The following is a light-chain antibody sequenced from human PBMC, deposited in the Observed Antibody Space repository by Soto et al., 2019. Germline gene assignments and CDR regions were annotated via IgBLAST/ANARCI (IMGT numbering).Light chain of an antibody. J-gene: IGKJ3*01. CDR1: QDISNY. V-gene: IGKV1-33*01. CDR2: DAS. Sequence: DIQMTQSPSSLSASVGDRVTITCQASQDISNYLNWYQQKPGKAPKLLIYDASNLETGVPSRFSRSGSGTDFTFNISSLQPEDIATYYCQQYDNLITFGPGTKVDIK. CDR3: QQYDNLIT.